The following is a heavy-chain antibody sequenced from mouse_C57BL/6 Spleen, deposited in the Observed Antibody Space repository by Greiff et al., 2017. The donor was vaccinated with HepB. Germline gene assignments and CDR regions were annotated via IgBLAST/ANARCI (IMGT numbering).Heavy chain of an antibody. CDR2: INPNNGGT. CDR1: GYTFTDYN. CDR3: ARTLASTMVPRRDYFDY. D-gene: IGHD2-2*01. J-gene: IGHJ2*01. Sequence: EVQLQQSGPELVKPGASVKIPCKASGYTFTDYNMDWVKQSHGKSLEWIGDINPNNGGTIYNQKFKGKATLTVDKSSSTAYMALRSLTSEDTAVYYCARTLASTMVPRRDYFDYWGQGTTLTVSS. V-gene: IGHV1-18*01.